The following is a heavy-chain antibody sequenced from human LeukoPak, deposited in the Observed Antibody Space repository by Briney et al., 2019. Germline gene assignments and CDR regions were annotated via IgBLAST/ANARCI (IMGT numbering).Heavy chain of an antibody. CDR2: IIPILNVA. J-gene: IGHJ3*02. D-gene: IGHD3-22*01. CDR3: TREGVYSPDGSGYHRDAYI. CDR1: GGSFNSDV. V-gene: IGHV1-69*04. Sequence: SVKVSCKASGGSFNSDVITWVRQAPGQGLEWMGRIIPILNVANSAQKFQGRVTITADKSTNTAHMELSSLRSEDTAVYYCTREGVYSPDGSGYHRDAYIWGQGTVVTVSS.